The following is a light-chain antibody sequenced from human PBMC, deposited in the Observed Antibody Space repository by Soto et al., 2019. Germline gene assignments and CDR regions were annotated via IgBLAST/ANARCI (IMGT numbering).Light chain of an antibody. CDR1: QSVSSN. CDR2: GVY. V-gene: IGKV3-11*01. CDR3: LQRSDWRT. Sequence: EIVMTQSPTILSVSPGERATLSCRASQSVSSNLAWYQQKPGQAPRLLIYGVYTRAPGIPARFSGSGSGTDFTLTISRLEPEDFAVYYCLQRSDWRTFGRGTKVDIK. J-gene: IGKJ1*01.